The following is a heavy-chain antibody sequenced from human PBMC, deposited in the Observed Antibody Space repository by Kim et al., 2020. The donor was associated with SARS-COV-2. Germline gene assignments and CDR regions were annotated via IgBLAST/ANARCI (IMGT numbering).Heavy chain of an antibody. CDR3: ARPYDSSGSVDY. J-gene: IGHJ4*02. CDR2: IDPSDSYT. Sequence: GESLKISCKGSGYSFTSYWISWVRQMPGKGLGWMGRIDPSDSYTNYSPSFQGHVTISADKSISTAYLQWSSLKASDTAMYYCARPYDSSGSVDYWGQGTLVTVSS. D-gene: IGHD3-22*01. CDR1: GYSFTSYW. V-gene: IGHV5-10-1*01.